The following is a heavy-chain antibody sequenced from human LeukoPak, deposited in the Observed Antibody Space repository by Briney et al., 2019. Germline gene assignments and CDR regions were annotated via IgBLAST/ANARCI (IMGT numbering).Heavy chain of an antibody. Sequence: GGSLRLSCAVSEFTFNTCAMSWVRQAPGKGLAWVSAIGSSGSSTYYADSVKGRFIISRDNSKNTLYLQMNSLTVDDTAVYYCAKHIGYCSGGTCYYDYWGQGTLVTVSS. D-gene: IGHD2-15*01. CDR1: EFTFNTCA. CDR3: AKHIGYCSGGTCYYDY. V-gene: IGHV3-23*01. J-gene: IGHJ4*02. CDR2: IGSSGSST.